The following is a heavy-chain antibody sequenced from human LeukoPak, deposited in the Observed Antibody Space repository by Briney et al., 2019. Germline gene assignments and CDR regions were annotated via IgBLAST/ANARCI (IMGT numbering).Heavy chain of an antibody. J-gene: IGHJ4*02. D-gene: IGHD2-15*01. CDR3: ANDMGRNIPKRGFDY. CDR2: ISWNSGSI. CDR1: GFTFDDYA. Sequence: PGGSLRLSCAASGFTFDDYAMHWVRQAPGKGLEWVSGISWNSGSIGYADSVKGRFTISRDNAKNSLYLQMNSLRAEDTALYYCANDMGRNIPKRGFDYWGQGTLVTVSS. V-gene: IGHV3-9*01.